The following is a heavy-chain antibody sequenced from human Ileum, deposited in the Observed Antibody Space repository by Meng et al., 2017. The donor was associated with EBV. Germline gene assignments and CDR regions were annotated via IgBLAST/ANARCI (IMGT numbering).Heavy chain of an antibody. CDR1: GDSINSVYYY. CDR2: VYYSGAT. D-gene: IGHD2-2*02. Sequence: QLQLQESGPGLVKPSETLSLTCTVSGDSINSVYYYWGWVRQTPGKGLEWIGSVYYSGATFYNPSLKSRVTISIDTSKNQFSLRLTSVTAADTAVYYCAREGPSRTIRDQWGQGTLVTVSS. V-gene: IGHV4-39*07. J-gene: IGHJ4*02. CDR3: AREGPSRTIRDQ.